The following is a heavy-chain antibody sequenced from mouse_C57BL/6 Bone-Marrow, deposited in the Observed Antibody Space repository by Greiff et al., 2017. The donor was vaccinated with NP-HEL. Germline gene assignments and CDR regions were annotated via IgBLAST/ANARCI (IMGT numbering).Heavy chain of an antibody. Sequence: EVMLVESGGGLVQPGGSLKLSCAASGFTFSDYGMAWVRQAPRKGPEWVAFISNLAYSIYYADTVTGRFTISSEKAKNTLYLEMSSLRSEDTAMYYCARHVWDVGIFDYWGQGTTLTVSS. V-gene: IGHV5-15*01. D-gene: IGHD4-1*01. J-gene: IGHJ2*01. CDR1: GFTFSDYG. CDR2: ISNLAYSI. CDR3: ARHVWDVGIFDY.